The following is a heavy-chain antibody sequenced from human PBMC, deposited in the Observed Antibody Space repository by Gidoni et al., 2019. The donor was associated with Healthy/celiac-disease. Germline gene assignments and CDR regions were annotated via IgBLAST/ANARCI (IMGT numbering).Heavy chain of an antibody. CDR1: GFTFSSYG. CDR2: IWYDGSNK. V-gene: IGHV3-33*01. Sequence: QVQLVESGGGVVQPGRSLRLSCAASGFTFSSYGMHWVRQAPGKGLEWVAVIWYDGSNKYYADSVKGRFTISRDNSKNTLYLQMNSLRAEDTAVYYCARAVLKNYYYYYMDVWGKGTTVTVSS. CDR3: ARAVLKNYYYYYMDV. J-gene: IGHJ6*03.